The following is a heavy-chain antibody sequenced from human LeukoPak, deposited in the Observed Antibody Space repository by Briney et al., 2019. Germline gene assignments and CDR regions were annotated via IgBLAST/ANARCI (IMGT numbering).Heavy chain of an antibody. Sequence: SETLSLTCAVYGGSFSGYYWSWIRQPPGKGLEWIGEINHSGSTNYNPSLKSRVTISVDTSKNQFSLKLGSVTAADTAVYYCARSPIWSGYSYYFDYWGQGTLVTVSS. D-gene: IGHD3-3*01. CDR2: INHSGST. CDR1: GGSFSGYY. CDR3: ARSPIWSGYSYYFDY. J-gene: IGHJ4*02. V-gene: IGHV4-34*01.